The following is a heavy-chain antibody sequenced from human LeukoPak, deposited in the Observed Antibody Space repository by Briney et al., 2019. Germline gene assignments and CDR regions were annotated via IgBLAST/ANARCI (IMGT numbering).Heavy chain of an antibody. V-gene: IGHV1-8*01. Sequence: ASVKVSCKASGYTFTSYDINWVRQATGQGLEWMGWMNPNSGNTGYAQKFQGRVTMTRNTSISTAYMELSSLRSEDTAVYYCARGRLSLVPAARGWRWFDPWGQGTLVTVSS. CDR1: GYTFTSYD. CDR2: MNPNSGNT. J-gene: IGHJ5*02. D-gene: IGHD2-2*01. CDR3: ARGRLSLVPAARGWRWFDP.